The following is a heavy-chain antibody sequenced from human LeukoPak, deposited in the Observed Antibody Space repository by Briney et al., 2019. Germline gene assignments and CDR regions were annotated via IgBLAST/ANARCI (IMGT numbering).Heavy chain of an antibody. CDR2: IYPGDSDT. Sequence: GESLKTSCKGVGYIFNNFWIAWVRQMPGKGLEWMGIIYPGDSDTRYSPSFQGEVTISADKSISTAYLQWSSLKASDTAIYYCARKGERRPFDYWGQGTLVTVSS. CDR1: GYIFNNFW. D-gene: IGHD1-1*01. CDR3: ARKGERRPFDY. J-gene: IGHJ4*02. V-gene: IGHV5-51*01.